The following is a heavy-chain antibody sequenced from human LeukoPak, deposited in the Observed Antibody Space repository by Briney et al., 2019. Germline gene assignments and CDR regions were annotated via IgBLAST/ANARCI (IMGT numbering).Heavy chain of an antibody. CDR2: IIPIFGTA. Sequence: SVKVSCKASGGTFSSYAISWVRQAPGQGLEWMGGIIPIFGTANYAQKFQGRVTITADESTSTAYMELSSLRSEDTAVYYCATGPPLTIQGWKDFYMDVWGKGTTVTVSS. CDR3: ATGPPLTIQGWKDFYMDV. V-gene: IGHV1-69*13. CDR1: GGTFSSYA. J-gene: IGHJ6*03. D-gene: IGHD3-9*01.